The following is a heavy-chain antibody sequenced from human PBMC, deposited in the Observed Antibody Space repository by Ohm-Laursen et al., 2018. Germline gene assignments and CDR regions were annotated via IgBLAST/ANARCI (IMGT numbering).Heavy chain of an antibody. CDR2: IDRGGNG. CDR3: ARRVPAAKQGWFDP. D-gene: IGHD6-25*01. CDR1: GFSVSTNY. V-gene: IGHV3-53*01. J-gene: IGHJ5*02. Sequence: SLRLSCAASGFSVSTNYMNWARQAPGKGLEWVSEIDRGGNGYYAESVKGRFTISRDNSKNALYLQMNNLRAEDSAVYYCARRVPAAKQGWFDPWGQGTLVTVSS.